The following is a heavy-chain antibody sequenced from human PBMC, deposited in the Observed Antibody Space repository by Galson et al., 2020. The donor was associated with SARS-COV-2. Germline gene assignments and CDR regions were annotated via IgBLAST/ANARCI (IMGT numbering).Heavy chain of an antibody. CDR3: ARDNGYSNHWFDP. CDR2: IDSGGTT. V-gene: IGHV3-53*01. D-gene: IGHD4-4*01. J-gene: IGHJ5*02. CDR1: GFTVSSNY. Sequence: GGSLRLSCAASGFTVSSNYISWVRQAPGKGLEWVSVIDSGGTTYYADSVKGRFTISRDNSKNTLYLQMNSLRAEDTAVYYCARDNGYSNHWFDPWGPGTLVTVSS.